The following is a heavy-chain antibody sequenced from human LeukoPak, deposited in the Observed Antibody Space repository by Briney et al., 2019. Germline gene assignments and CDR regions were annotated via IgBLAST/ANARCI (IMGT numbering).Heavy chain of an antibody. V-gene: IGHV1-8*01. CDR1: GYTFTSYD. CDR3: ARDTNIAAAMDV. CDR2: MNPNSGNT. Sequence: ASVKVSCKASGYTFTSYDINWVRQATGQGLEWMGWMNPNSGNTGYAQKLQGRVTMTRNTSISTAYMELSSLRSEDTAVYYCARDTNIAAAMDVWGKGTTVTVSS. J-gene: IGHJ6*03. D-gene: IGHD6-13*01.